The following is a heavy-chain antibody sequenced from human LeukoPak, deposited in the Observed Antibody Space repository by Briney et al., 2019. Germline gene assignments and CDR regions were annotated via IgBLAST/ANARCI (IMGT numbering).Heavy chain of an antibody. D-gene: IGHD4-17*01. CDR3: ARGLTVSPFNWFDP. CDR2: IYYSGST. V-gene: IGHV4-39*07. CDR1: GGSISSSSYY. J-gene: IGHJ5*02. Sequence: PSETLSLTCTVSGGSISSSSYYWGWIRQPPGKGLEWIGSIYYSGSTYYNPSLKSRVTISVDTSKNQFSLKLSSVTAADTAVYYCARGLTVSPFNWFDPWGQGTLVTVSS.